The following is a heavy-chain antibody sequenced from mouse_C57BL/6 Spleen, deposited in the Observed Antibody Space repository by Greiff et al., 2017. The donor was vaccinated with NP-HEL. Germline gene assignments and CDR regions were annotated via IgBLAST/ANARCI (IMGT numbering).Heavy chain of an antibody. Sequence: QVQLQQPGAELVKPGASVKLSCKASGYTFTSYWMQWVKQRPGQGLEWIGEIAPSDSYTNYNQKFKGKATLTVDTSSSTAYMQLSSLTSEDSAVYYCARTYSNYVYFDYWGQGTTLTVSS. CDR3: ARTYSNYVYFDY. CDR1: GYTFTSYW. J-gene: IGHJ2*01. D-gene: IGHD2-5*01. V-gene: IGHV1-50*01. CDR2: IAPSDSYT.